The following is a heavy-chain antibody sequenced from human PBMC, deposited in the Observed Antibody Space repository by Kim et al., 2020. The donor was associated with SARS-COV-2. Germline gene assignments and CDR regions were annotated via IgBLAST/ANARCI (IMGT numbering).Heavy chain of an antibody. V-gene: IGHV4-39*07. J-gene: IGHJ3*02. Sequence: SETLSLICTVSGGSISSSSYYWGWIRQPPGKGLEWIGSIYYSGSTYYNPSLKSRVTISVDTSKNQFSLKLSSVTAADTAVYYCARDSLARLLPDAFDIWGQGTMVTVSS. CDR2: IYYSGST. CDR1: GGSISSSSYY. D-gene: IGHD2-21*02. CDR3: ARDSLARLLPDAFDI.